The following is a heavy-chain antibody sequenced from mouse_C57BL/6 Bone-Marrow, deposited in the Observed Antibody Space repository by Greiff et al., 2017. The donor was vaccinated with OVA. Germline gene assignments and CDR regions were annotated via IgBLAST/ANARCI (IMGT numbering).Heavy chain of an antibody. Sequence: VQLQQSGPVLVKPGASVKMSCKASGYTFTDYYMNWVKQSPGKSLEWIGVINPYHGGTSYTQKFKGKATVTVDKSSNTAYMELNSLTSEDSAVDYCASDYYGNDYWGQGTTLTVAS. CDR1: GYTFTDYY. J-gene: IGHJ2*01. V-gene: IGHV1-19*01. CDR2: INPYHGGT. CDR3: ASDYYGNDY. D-gene: IGHD1-1*01.